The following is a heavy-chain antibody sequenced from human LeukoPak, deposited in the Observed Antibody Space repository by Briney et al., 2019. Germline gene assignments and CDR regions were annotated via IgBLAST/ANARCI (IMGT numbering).Heavy chain of an antibody. J-gene: IGHJ4*02. CDR1: GFTVSSSY. V-gene: IGHV3-53*01. D-gene: IGHD5-24*01. CDR3: VRGDGYNLFDY. Sequence: GGSLRLSCAASGFTVSSSYMSWVRQAPGKGLEWVSVIYIGGNTYYAESVKGRFTISRDNSENTLYLQLNSLRAEDTAVYYCVRGDGYNLFDYWGQGTLVTVSS. CDR2: IYIGGNT.